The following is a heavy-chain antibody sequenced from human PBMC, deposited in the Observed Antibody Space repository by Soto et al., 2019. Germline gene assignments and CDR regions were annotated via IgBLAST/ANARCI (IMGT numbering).Heavy chain of an antibody. Sequence: SFTCPGAGGSRRSDYWSWIRQPPGKGLEWIGYIYYSGSTDYNPSLKSRVTISVDTSKNQFSLKLRSVTAADTAVYYCARDSYNFDDWGQGILVTVSS. CDR1: GGSRRSDY. CDR3: ARDSYNFDD. D-gene: IGHD5-18*01. J-gene: IGHJ4*02. CDR2: IYYSGST. V-gene: IGHV4-59*01.